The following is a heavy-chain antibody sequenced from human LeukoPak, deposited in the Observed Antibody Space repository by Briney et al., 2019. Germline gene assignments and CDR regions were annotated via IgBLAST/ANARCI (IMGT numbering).Heavy chain of an antibody. CDR2: IYDSGST. CDR1: GGSISSYY. J-gene: IGHJ4*02. CDR3: ARGRISIGQPEFDH. D-gene: IGHD1-14*01. Sequence: SETLSLTCTVSGGSISSYYWGWIRQPPGKGLEWIGYIYDSGSTNYNPSLKSRVTISVDTSKNQFSLKLSSVTAADTSVYYCARGRISIGQPEFDHWGQGTLVTVSS. V-gene: IGHV4-59*01.